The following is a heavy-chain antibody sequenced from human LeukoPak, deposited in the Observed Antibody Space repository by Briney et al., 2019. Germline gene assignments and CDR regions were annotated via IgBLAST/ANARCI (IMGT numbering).Heavy chain of an antibody. CDR2: IYSSGST. J-gene: IGHJ4*02. D-gene: IGHD2-2*02. Sequence: SQSLSLTCTVSGGSISSGGYYWSWIRQHPGKGLEWIGYIYSSGSTYYNPSLESRVSISLDTSKNQFSLKLSSVTAADTAVYYCARTFDCSSTSCYTGFDYWGPGTLVTVSS. V-gene: IGHV4-31*03. CDR1: GGSISSGGYY. CDR3: ARTFDCSSTSCYTGFDY.